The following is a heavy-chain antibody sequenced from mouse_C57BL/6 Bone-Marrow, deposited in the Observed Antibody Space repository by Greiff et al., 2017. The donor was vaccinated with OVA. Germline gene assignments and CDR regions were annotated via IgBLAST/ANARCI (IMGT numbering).Heavy chain of an antibody. V-gene: IGHV1-42*01. Sequence: VQLKESGPELVKPGASVKISCKASGYSFTGYYMNWVKQSPEKSLEWIGEINPSTGGTTYTQKFKAKATLTVDKSSNTAYMQLKSLTSKDSTVYYCSRGKLGYFDYWGQGTTLTVSS. CDR1: GYSFTGYY. CDR3: SRGKLGYFDY. CDR2: INPSTGGT. D-gene: IGHD4-1*01. J-gene: IGHJ2*01.